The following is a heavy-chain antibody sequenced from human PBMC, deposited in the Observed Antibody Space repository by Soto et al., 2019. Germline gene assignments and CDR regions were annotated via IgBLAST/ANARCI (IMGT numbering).Heavy chain of an antibody. J-gene: IGHJ4*02. CDR2: ISIYGETI. V-gene: IGHV3-23*01. Sequence: GGSRILSSSASALPFSSYVMNWVRQASGKGLEWVSSISIYGETIYYADSVRGRFTISRDNSKNTVYLQMNSLRAEDTAIYYCAAYMCAAGVCYRNLEDWGQGTLVTVSS. CDR1: ALPFSSYV. D-gene: IGHD3-16*02. CDR3: AAYMCAAGVCYRNLED.